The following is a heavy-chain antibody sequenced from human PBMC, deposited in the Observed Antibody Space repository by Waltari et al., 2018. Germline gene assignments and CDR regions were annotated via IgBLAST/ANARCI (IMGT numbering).Heavy chain of an antibody. J-gene: IGHJ6*02. CDR3: AREGPSEYYYYYGMDV. CDR2: ISYDGSNK. Sequence: QVQLVESGGGVVQPGRSLRLSCAASGFTFSSYAMHWVRQAPGKGLEWVAVISYDGSNKYYADSVKGRFTISRDNPKNTLYLQMNSLRAEDTAVYYCAREGPSEYYYYYGMDVWGQGTTVTVSS. CDR1: GFTFSSYA. V-gene: IGHV3-30-3*01.